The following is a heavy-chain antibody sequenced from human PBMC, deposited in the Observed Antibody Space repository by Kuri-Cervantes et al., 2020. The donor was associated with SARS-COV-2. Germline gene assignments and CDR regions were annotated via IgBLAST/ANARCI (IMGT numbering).Heavy chain of an antibody. D-gene: IGHD6-13*01. CDR1: GGTFSSYA. Sequence: SVKVSCKASGGTFSSYAISWVRQAPGQGLEWMGGIIPIFGTANYAQKFQGRVTITADESTSTAYMELSSLRSEDTAVYYCARGYSSSWYRGQASYWGQGTLVTVSS. J-gene: IGHJ4*02. CDR2: IIPIFGTA. CDR3: ARGYSSSWYRGQASY. V-gene: IGHV1-69*13.